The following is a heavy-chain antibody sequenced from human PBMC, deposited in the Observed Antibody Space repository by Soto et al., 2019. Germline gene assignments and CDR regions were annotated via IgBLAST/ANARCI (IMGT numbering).Heavy chain of an antibody. CDR1: GFTFSSYG. Sequence: GGSLRLSCAASGFTFSSYGMHWVRQAPGKGLEWVAVISYDGSNKYYADSVKGRFTISRDNSKNTLYLQMNSLRAEDTAVYYCAKDRASRSGWYRFDYWGQGTLVTVSA. J-gene: IGHJ4*02. CDR2: ISYDGSNK. D-gene: IGHD6-19*01. CDR3: AKDRASRSGWYRFDY. V-gene: IGHV3-30*18.